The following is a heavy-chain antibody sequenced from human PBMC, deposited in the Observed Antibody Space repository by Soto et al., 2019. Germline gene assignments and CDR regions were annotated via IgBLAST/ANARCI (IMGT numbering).Heavy chain of an antibody. CDR1: GFTFSSYA. V-gene: IGHV3-30-3*01. Sequence: QVQLVESGGGVVQPGRSLRLSCAASGFTFSSYAMHWVRQAPGKGLEWVAVISYDGSNKYYADSVKGRFTISRDNSKNTLFLQMNSLRAEDTAVYYCARPLWRDDYNWGYFDLWGRCTLVTLSS. CDR2: ISYDGSNK. J-gene: IGHJ2*01. D-gene: IGHD4-4*01. CDR3: ARPLWRDDYNWGYFDL.